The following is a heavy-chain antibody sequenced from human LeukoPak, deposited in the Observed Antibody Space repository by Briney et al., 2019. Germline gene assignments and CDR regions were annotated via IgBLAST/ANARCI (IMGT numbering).Heavy chain of an antibody. D-gene: IGHD3-10*01. CDR2: IIPIFGTA. V-gene: IGHV1-69*06. Sequence: SVKVSCKASGGPFSSYAISWVRQAPGQGLKWMGGIIPIFGTANYAQKFQGRVTITADKSTSTAYMELSSLRSEDTAVYYCARERDTMVRGETRPYFDCWGQGTLVTVSS. J-gene: IGHJ4*02. CDR1: GGPFSSYA. CDR3: ARERDTMVRGETRPYFDC.